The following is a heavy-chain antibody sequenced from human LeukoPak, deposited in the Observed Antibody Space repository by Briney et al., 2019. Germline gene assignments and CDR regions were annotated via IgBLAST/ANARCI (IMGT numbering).Heavy chain of an antibody. V-gene: IGHV4-34*01. CDR3: ARVHYYDSSGSLDY. CDR2: INHSGST. Sequence: SETPSLTCAVYGGSFSGYYWSWIRQPPGKGLEWIGEINHSGSTNYNPSLKSRVTISVDTSKNQFSLKLSSVTAADTAVYYCARVHYYDSSGSLDYWGQGTLVTVSS. D-gene: IGHD3-22*01. CDR1: GGSFSGYY. J-gene: IGHJ4*02.